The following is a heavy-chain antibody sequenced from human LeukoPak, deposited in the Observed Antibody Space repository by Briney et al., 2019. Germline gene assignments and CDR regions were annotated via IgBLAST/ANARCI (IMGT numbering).Heavy chain of an antibody. CDR3: ARGSEDYYYYGMDV. J-gene: IGHJ6*02. CDR2: INHSGST. CDR1: GXSFSGYY. V-gene: IGHV4-34*01. Sequence: PSETLSLTCAVYGXSFSGYYWSWIRQPPGKGLEWIGEINHSGSTNYNPSLKSRVTISVDTSKNQFSLKLSSVTAADTAVYYCARGSEDYYYYGMDVWGQGTTVTVSS.